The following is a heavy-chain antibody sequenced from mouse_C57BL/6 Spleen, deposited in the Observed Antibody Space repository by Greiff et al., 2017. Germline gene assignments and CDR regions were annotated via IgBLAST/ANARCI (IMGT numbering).Heavy chain of an antibody. V-gene: IGHV1-77*01. Sequence: VKLMVSGAELVQPGASVKISCKASGYTFTDYYINWVKQRPGQGLEWIGKIGPGSGSTYYNEKFKGKATLTADKSSSTAYMQRSSLTSEDSAVYFCASYSPYYFDYWGQGTTLTVSS. D-gene: IGHD1-1*01. CDR1: GYTFTDYY. J-gene: IGHJ2*01. CDR2: IGPGSGST. CDR3: ASYSPYYFDY.